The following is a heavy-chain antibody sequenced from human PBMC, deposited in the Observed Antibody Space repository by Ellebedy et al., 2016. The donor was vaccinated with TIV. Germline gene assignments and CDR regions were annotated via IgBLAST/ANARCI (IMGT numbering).Heavy chain of an antibody. J-gene: IGHJ5*02. Sequence: ASVKVSXKAFGYTFTAYYIHWVRQAPGQGLEWMGYINPNNGDTNYAQKLLGRVTMTRDTSITTAYMELSSLISDDTAIYYCGRGVKTFDPWGQGTLVTVSS. V-gene: IGHV1-2*02. CDR1: GYTFTAYY. CDR2: INPNNGDT. CDR3: GRGVKTFDP.